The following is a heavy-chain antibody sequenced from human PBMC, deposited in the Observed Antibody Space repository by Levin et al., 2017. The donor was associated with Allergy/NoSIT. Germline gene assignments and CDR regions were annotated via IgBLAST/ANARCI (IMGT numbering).Heavy chain of an antibody. D-gene: IGHD7-27*01. Sequence: GGSLRLSCAASGFTFDDYAMHWVRQAPGKGLEWVSGISWNSGSIGYADSVKGRFTISRDNAKNSLYLQMNSLRAEDTALYYCAKDIEGWGRYYFDYWGQGTLVTVSS. CDR3: AKDIEGWGRYYFDY. CDR1: GFTFDDYA. J-gene: IGHJ4*02. V-gene: IGHV3-9*01. CDR2: ISWNSGSI.